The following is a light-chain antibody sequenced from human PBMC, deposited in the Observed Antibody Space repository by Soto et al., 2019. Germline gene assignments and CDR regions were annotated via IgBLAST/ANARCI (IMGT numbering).Light chain of an antibody. CDR3: QQYNDRPPIT. J-gene: IGKJ5*01. Sequence: EIVMTQSPVTLSASPGESATLSCRASQSVDNNVAWYQQKPGQAPRLLIVGSFARATGIPARFSGSVSGSEFTLTISGLQSEDFAVYYGQQYNDRPPITFGQGTRLEIK. CDR2: GSF. CDR1: QSVDNN. V-gene: IGKV3-15*01.